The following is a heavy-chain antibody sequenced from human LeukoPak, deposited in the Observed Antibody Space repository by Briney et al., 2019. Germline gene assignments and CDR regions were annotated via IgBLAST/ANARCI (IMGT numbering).Heavy chain of an antibody. CDR2: ISAYNGST. CDR1: GYSFTSYG. D-gene: IGHD5-12*01. Sequence: ASVKVSCKASGYSFTSYGISWVRQAPGQGLEWMGWISAYNGSTNYAQKLQGRVTMTTDTSTSTAYMELRSLRSDDTAVYYCANIVATMGGPNWFDPWGQGTLVTVSS. J-gene: IGHJ5*02. V-gene: IGHV1-18*01. CDR3: ANIVATMGGPNWFDP.